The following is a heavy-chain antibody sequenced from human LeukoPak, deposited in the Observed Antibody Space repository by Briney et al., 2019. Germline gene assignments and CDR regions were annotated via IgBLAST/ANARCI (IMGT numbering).Heavy chain of an antibody. J-gene: IGHJ1*01. V-gene: IGHV3-7*01. Sequence: GGSLRLSCAASGFTFSSYAMHWVRQAPGKGLEWVANIKQDGSEKYYVDSVKGRFTISRDNAKNSLYLQMNSLRAEDTAVYYCATSSWYVRYFQHWGQGTLVTVSS. CDR1: GFTFSSYA. CDR3: ATSSWYVRYFQH. D-gene: IGHD6-13*01. CDR2: IKQDGSEK.